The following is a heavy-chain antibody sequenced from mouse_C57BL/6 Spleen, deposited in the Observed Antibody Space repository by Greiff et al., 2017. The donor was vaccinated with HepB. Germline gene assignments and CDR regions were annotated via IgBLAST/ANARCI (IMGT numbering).Heavy chain of an antibody. CDR3: TREGDYDGYYDY. Sequence: QVHVKQSGAELVRPGASVTLSCKASGYTFTDYEMHWVKQTPVHGLEWIGAIDPETGGTAYNQKFKGKAILTADKSSSTAYMELRSLTSEDSAVYYCTREGDYDGYYDYWGQGTTLTVSS. D-gene: IGHD2-3*01. CDR2: IDPETGGT. V-gene: IGHV1-15*01. CDR1: GYTFTDYE. J-gene: IGHJ2*01.